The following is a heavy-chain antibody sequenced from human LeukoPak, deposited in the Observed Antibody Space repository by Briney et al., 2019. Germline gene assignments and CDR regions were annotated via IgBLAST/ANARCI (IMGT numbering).Heavy chain of an antibody. Sequence: RGSLRLSCSAPGFTLISYTMYSVRQAPGKGLEYVSGMSSNGGSTYYADSVKGRFTISRDNSKNTLYLQMSNLRVEDTAVNYCVPDIVVVIFAYWGQGSLVTVSS. CDR1: GFTLISYT. CDR3: VPDIVVVIFAY. J-gene: IGHJ4*02. CDR2: MSSNGGST. V-gene: IGHV3-64D*09. D-gene: IGHD2-15*01.